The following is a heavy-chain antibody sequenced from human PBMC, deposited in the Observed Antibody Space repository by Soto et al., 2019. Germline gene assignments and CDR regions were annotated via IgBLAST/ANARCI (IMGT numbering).Heavy chain of an antibody. D-gene: IGHD6-13*01. J-gene: IGHJ4*02. CDR2: ISNDGSTT. V-gene: IGHV3-74*01. CDR3: AREEGISSWSPFDY. Sequence: EVQLVESGGGLVQPGGSLRLSCAASGFTFSNYWMHWVRQAPGKGLVWVSRISNDGSTTNYADSVRGRFTISRANAKNTLYLQMTGLIAEDTAVYYCAREEGISSWSPFDYWGQGTLVTVSS. CDR1: GFTFSNYW.